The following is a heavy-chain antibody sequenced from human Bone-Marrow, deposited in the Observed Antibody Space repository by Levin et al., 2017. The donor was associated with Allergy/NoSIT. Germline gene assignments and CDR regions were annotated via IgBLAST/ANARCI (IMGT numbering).Heavy chain of an antibody. V-gene: IGHV4-39*01. CDR2: IYYTGST. D-gene: IGHD1/OR15-1a*01. Sequence: SETLSLTCTVSGGSIRTITNYWGWIRQPPGKGLEWIGSIYYTGSTSYNPSLRSRVNMSVDTSKNQFSLKLASVTAADTAVYYCVRSQSITGTEDLKVMDVWGQGTTVTVSS. CDR3: VRSQSITGTEDLKVMDV. J-gene: IGHJ6*02. CDR1: GGSIRTITNY.